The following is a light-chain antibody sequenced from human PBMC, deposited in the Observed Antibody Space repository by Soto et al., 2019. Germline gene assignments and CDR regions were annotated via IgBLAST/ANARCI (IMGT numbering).Light chain of an antibody. V-gene: IGKV1-5*01. CDR3: QQSYTNPLT. CDR2: DAS. J-gene: IGKJ1*01. Sequence: QGPKSAITMSASVSYRFATTGLASQSISNLLAWYQQKPGTAPKVLIYDASSLESGVPSRFSGSGSGTEFTLTISSLQPDDFATYYCQQSYTNPLTFGQGTKVDIK. CDR1: QSISNL.